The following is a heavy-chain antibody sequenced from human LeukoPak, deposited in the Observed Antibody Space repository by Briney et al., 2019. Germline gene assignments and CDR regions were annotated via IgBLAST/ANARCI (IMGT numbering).Heavy chain of an antibody. Sequence: PSETLSLTCTVSGGSISSSSYYWGWIRQPPGKGLEWIGSIYHSGSTYYNPSLKSRVTISVDTSKNQFSLKLSSVTAADTAVYYCAKGSGSWFDPWGQGTLVTVSS. CDR3: AKGSGSWFDP. CDR1: GGSISSSSYY. J-gene: IGHJ5*02. CDR2: IYHSGST. V-gene: IGHV4-39*07. D-gene: IGHD3-10*01.